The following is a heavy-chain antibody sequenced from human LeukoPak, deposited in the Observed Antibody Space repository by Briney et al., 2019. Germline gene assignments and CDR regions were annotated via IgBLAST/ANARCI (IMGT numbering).Heavy chain of an antibody. CDR3: ASLDYGGNFDY. V-gene: IGHV1-69*05. Sequence: SVKVSCKASGGTFSSYSISWVRQAPGQGLEWMGGIIPIFDTADYAQKPQGRVTMTTDTSTSTAYMELRSLRSDDTAVYYCASLDYGGNFDYWGQGTLVTVSS. CDR1: GGTFSSYS. D-gene: IGHD4-23*01. J-gene: IGHJ4*02. CDR2: IIPIFDTA.